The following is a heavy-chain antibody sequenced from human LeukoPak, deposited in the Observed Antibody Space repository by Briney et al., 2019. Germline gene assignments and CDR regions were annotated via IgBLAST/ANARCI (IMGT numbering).Heavy chain of an antibody. CDR3: AKDVPRYCSGGSCSTIDY. CDR2: IRYDGSNK. V-gene: IGHV3-30*02. J-gene: IGHJ4*02. D-gene: IGHD2-15*01. CDR1: GFTFSSYG. Sequence: GGSLRLSCAASGFTFSSYGMHWVRQATGKGLEWVAFIRYDGSNKYYADSVKGRFTISRDNSKNTLYLQMNSLRAEDTAVYYCAKDVPRYCSGGSCSTIDYWGQGTLATVSS.